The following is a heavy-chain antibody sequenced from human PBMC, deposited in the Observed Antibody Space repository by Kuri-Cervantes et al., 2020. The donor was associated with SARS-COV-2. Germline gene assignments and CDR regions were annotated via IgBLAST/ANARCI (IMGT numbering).Heavy chain of an antibody. J-gene: IGHJ5*02. CDR1: GGSISSSSYY. CDR2: IYYSGST. V-gene: IGHV4-39*01. D-gene: IGHD1-26*01. Sequence: SETLSLTCTVSGGSISSSSYYWGWIRQPPGKGREWIGSIYYSGSTYYNPSLKSRVTISVDTSKNQFSLKLSSVTAADTAVYYCARGGSGSAYWFDPWGQGTLVTVSS. CDR3: ARGGSGSAYWFDP.